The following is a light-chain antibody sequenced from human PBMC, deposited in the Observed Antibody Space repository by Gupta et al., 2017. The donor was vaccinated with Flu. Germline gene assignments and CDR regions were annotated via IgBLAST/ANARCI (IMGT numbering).Light chain of an antibody. V-gene: IGLV3-21*02. Sequence: SYVLTQPPSVSVAPGQTARFTCGGNNIGSKGVHWYQQKPGQAPVLVVYDDSARPSVIPARFSGSNAGNTATLTISRVEAGDEADYYCQVWDSNSDHVVFGGGTKLTVL. J-gene: IGLJ2*01. CDR3: QVWDSNSDHVV. CDR2: DDS. CDR1: NIGSKG.